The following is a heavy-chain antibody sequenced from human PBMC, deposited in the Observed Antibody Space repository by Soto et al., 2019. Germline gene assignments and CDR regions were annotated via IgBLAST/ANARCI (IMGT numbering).Heavy chain of an antibody. D-gene: IGHD3-10*01. CDR2: ISTSSRTI. V-gene: IGHV3-48*01. CDR1: GFTFSSYS. Sequence: EVQLVESGGGLVQPGGSLRLSCEASGFTFSSYSMNWVRQAPGKAPEWLSSISTSSRTIYYADSVKGRFTISRDNAENSVYLQINSLRAEDTAVYYCARDRSTVVRGVFDYWGQGALVTVSS. CDR3: ARDRSTVVRGVFDY. J-gene: IGHJ4*02.